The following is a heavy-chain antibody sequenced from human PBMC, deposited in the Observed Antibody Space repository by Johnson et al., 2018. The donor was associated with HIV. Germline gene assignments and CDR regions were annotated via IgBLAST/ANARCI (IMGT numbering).Heavy chain of an antibody. V-gene: IGHV3-30*02. CDR2: IRYDGSNK. D-gene: IGHD6-13*01. Sequence: QVQLVESGGGVVQPGGSLRLSCAASGFTFSSYGMHWVRQAPGKGLEWVAFIRYDGSNKYYADSVKARFTISRDNSKNTLYLQMNSLRAEDTAVYYCARQQPSSVKGAFDIWGQGTMVTVSS. CDR1: GFTFSSYG. CDR3: ARQQPSSVKGAFDI. J-gene: IGHJ3*02.